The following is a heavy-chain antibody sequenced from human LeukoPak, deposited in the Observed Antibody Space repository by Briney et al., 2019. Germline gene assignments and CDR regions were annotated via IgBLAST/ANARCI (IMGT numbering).Heavy chain of an antibody. J-gene: IGHJ3*02. CDR2: INHSGST. CDR3: AKSNGYGLVDI. V-gene: IGHV4-34*01. D-gene: IGHD3-10*01. Sequence: SETLSLTCAVYGVSFSGYYWSWIRQPPGKGLEWIGEINHSGSTNYNPSLKSRVTISVDTSRNQFSLKLNSVTAADTAVYYCAKSNGYGLVDIWGQGTMVTVSS. CDR1: GVSFSGYY.